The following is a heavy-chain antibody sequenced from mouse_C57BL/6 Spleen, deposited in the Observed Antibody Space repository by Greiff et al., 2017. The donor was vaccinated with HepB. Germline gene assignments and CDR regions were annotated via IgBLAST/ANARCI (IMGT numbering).Heavy chain of an antibody. CDR3: ARYGSSYGYFDV. D-gene: IGHD1-1*01. Sequence: DVKLVESEGGLVQPGSSMKLSCTASGFTFSDYYMAWVRQVPEKGLEWVANINYDGSSTYYLDSLKSRFIISRDNAKNILYLQMSSLKSEDTATYYCARYGSSYGYFDVWGTGTTVTVSS. CDR1: GFTFSDYY. CDR2: INYDGSST. V-gene: IGHV5-16*01. J-gene: IGHJ1*03.